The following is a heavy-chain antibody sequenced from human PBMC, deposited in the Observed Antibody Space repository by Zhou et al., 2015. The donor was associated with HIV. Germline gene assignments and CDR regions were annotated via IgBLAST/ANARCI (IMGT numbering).Heavy chain of an antibody. CDR3: ASIPYYDILTGQVHYYYYMDV. D-gene: IGHD3-9*01. J-gene: IGHJ6*03. CDR2: IIPIFGTA. CDR1: GGTFSSYA. V-gene: IGHV1-69*01. Sequence: QVQLVQSGAEVKKPGSSVKVSCKASGGTFSSYAISWVRQAPGQGLEWMGGIIPIFGTANYAQKFQGRVTITADESTSTAYMELSSLRSEDTAVYYCASIPYYDILTGQVHYYYYMDVWGKGTTVTVSS.